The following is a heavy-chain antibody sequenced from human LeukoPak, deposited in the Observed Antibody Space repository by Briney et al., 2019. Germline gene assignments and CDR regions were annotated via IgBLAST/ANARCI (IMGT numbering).Heavy chain of an antibody. CDR3: ARGSSTNSDAFDI. J-gene: IGHJ3*02. CDR1: GFTVSSNY. D-gene: IGHD2-2*01. CDR2: IYSGGST. Sequence: GGSLRLSCAASGFTVSSNYMSWVRQAPGKGLKGSSVIYSGGSTYYADSVKGRFTISRDNSKNTLYLQMNSLRAEDTAVYYCARGSSTNSDAFDIWGQGTMVTVSS. V-gene: IGHV3-53*01.